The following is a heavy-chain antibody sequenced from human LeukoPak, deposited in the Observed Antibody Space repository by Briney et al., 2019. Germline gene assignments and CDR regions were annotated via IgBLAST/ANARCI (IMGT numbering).Heavy chain of an antibody. CDR1: SYNFADYW. D-gene: IGHD1-7*01. CDR3: ARRNFRSVWFDP. V-gene: IGHV5-51*01. Sequence: GESLKISCKTSSYNFADYWIGWVRQMPGKGLEWMGITYPYDSQTLYSPSFQGQVTISVDKSTYTTYLQWSTLKASDTAMYYCARRNFRSVWFDPWGQGTLVTVSS. J-gene: IGHJ5*02. CDR2: TYPYDSQT.